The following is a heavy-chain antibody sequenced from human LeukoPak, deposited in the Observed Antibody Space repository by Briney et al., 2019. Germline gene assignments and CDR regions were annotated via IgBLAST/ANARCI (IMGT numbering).Heavy chain of an antibody. J-gene: IGHJ1*01. CDR1: GFSLSTSGVG. CDR3: AHRPLTMVRGEQYFQH. Sequence: SGPTLVKPTQTLTLTCTFSGFSLSTSGVGVGWIRQPPGKALEWLALIYWDDDKRYSPSLKSRLTITKDTSKNQVVLTMTNMDPVDTATYYCAHRPLTMVRGEQYFQHWGQGTLVTVSS. D-gene: IGHD3-10*01. V-gene: IGHV2-5*02. CDR2: IYWDDDK.